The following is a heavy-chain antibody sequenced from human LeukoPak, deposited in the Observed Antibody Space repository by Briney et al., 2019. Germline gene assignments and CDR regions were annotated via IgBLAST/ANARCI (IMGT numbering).Heavy chain of an antibody. D-gene: IGHD4-11*01. V-gene: IGHV3-11*01. CDR3: ARPVSPNYFYYMDV. CDR2: ISGSGTNQ. CDR1: GFTFSNFY. J-gene: IGHJ6*03. Sequence: GGSLRLSCAASGFTFSNFYMSWFRQAPGKGLEWLSYISGSGTNQHYADSVRGRFTISRDNAENSLSLQMDSLRAEDTAVYYCARPVSPNYFYYMDVWGKGTTVTVS.